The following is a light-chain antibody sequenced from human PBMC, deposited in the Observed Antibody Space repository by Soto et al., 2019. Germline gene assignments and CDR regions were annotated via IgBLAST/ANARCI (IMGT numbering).Light chain of an antibody. Sequence: EIVLTQSPATLSFPPGTRPPLSCRASQSVSSYLAWYQQKPGQAPRLLIYDASNRATGIPARFSGSGSGTDFTLTISSLQSEDFAVYYCQQYNNWPPITFGQGTRLEIK. CDR2: DAS. V-gene: IGKV3-11*01. CDR3: QQYNNWPPIT. CDR1: QSVSSY. J-gene: IGKJ5*01.